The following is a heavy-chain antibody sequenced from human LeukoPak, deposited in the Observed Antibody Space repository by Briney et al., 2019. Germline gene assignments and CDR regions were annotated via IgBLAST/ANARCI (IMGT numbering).Heavy chain of an antibody. CDR2: IYYSGST. D-gene: IGHD5-18*01. CDR1: GGSISSYY. CDR3: ARTTEGGYTYDYFYYYYMDV. Sequence: SETLSLTCTVSGGSISSYYWSWIRQPPGKGLEWIGYIYYSGSTNYNPSLKSRVTISVDTSKNQFSLKLSSVTAADTAVYYFARTTEGGYTYDYFYYYYMDVWGKGPTVTISS. J-gene: IGHJ6*03. V-gene: IGHV4-59*01.